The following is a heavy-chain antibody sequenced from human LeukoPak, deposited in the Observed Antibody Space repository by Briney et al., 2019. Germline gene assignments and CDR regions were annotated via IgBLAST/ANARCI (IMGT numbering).Heavy chain of an antibody. CDR3: AKDLPRVKVPTREFDY. CDR1: RFSFSTYP. Sequence: GGSLRLSCAASRFSFSTYPMGWVRQAPGKGLEWVSGISASGDVAFHADPVKGRFTISRDNSKNTLYLQMNSLRAEDTAVYYCAKDLPRVKVPTREFDYWGQGTLVTVSS. D-gene: IGHD2-15*01. V-gene: IGHV3-23*01. CDR2: ISASGDVA. J-gene: IGHJ4*02.